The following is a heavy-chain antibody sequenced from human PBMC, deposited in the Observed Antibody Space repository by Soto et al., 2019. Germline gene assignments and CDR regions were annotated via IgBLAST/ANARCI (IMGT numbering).Heavy chain of an antibody. J-gene: IGHJ4*02. Sequence: PSETLSLTCTVSGGSISSGNYYWSWIRQPPGKGLEWIGFIPYSGSTYYSTSLKSRVTMSVDTSKNQFSLKLTSVNTADTAIYYCTRGGDPYKTGHWGQGTLVTVSS. CDR1: GGSISSGNYY. CDR3: TRGGDPYKTGH. D-gene: IGHD2-21*01. CDR2: IPYSGST. V-gene: IGHV4-61*01.